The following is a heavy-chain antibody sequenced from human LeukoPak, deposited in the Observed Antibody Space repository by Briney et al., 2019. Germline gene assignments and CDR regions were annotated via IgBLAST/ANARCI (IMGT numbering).Heavy chain of an antibody. Sequence: PSETLSLTCTVSGGSISSGSYYWSWIRQPAGKGLEWIGRIYTSGSTNYNPSLKSRVTISVDTSKNQFSLKLSSVTAAATAVYYCGRGSRSKWHWGQGTLVNVPS. CDR1: GGSISSGSYY. CDR3: GRGSRSKWH. D-gene: IGHD6-13*01. J-gene: IGHJ4*02. V-gene: IGHV4-61*02. CDR2: IYTSGST.